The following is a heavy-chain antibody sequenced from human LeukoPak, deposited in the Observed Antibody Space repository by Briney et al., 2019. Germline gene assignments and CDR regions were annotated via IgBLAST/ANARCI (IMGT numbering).Heavy chain of an antibody. CDR2: ISSTGSTI. J-gene: IGHJ3*02. Sequence: GGSLRLSCVASGFTFSDYYMSWIRQAPGKGLEWISYISSTGSTIYYADSVRGRFTISRDNARNSPYLQMNSLRAEDTAVYFCAGRHFDWLSGFDIWGQGTMVTVSS. D-gene: IGHD3-9*01. CDR1: GFTFSDYY. V-gene: IGHV3-11*01. CDR3: AGRHFDWLSGFDI.